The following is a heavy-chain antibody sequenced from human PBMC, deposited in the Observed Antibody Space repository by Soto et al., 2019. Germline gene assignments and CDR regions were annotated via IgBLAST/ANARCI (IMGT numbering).Heavy chain of an antibody. CDR1: GYTFTSYG. CDR2: ISAYNGNT. Sequence: ASVKVSCXASGYTFTSYGISWVRQAPGQGLEWMGWISAYNGNTNYAQKLQGRVTMTTDTSTSTAYMELRSLRSDDTAVYYCARGGPSTVTHPWEPYYYYYYMDVWGKGTTVTVSS. J-gene: IGHJ6*03. D-gene: IGHD4-17*01. V-gene: IGHV1-18*01. CDR3: ARGGPSTVTHPWEPYYYYYYMDV.